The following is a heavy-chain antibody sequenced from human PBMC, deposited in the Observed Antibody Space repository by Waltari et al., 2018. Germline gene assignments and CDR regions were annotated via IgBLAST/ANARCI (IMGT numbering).Heavy chain of an antibody. D-gene: IGHD6-19*01. CDR1: GFTFSNYW. J-gene: IGHJ4*02. Sequence: EVQLVASGGGLVQPGGSLTLSCAASGFTFSNYWIHWVRQAPGKGLVWVSRIRNDGSSTSYADSVKGRFTVSRDNAKNTLYLQMNSLRVEDTGLYYCARVTGWSPFDFWGQGTLVTVSS. V-gene: IGHV3-74*01. CDR3: ARVTGWSPFDF. CDR2: IRNDGSST.